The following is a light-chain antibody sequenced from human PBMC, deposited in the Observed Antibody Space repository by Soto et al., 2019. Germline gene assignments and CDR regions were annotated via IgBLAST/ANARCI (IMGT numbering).Light chain of an antibody. V-gene: IGKV3-11*01. CDR2: DAS. Sequence: EIVLTQSPGTLSLSPGERATLSCRASQSVSSNLAWYQPTPGQAPRLLIYDASNRATGIPARFSGSGSETDFTLTISSLEPEDFAVYYCQQRSNWPHSITFGQGTRLEIK. CDR1: QSVSSN. J-gene: IGKJ5*01. CDR3: QQRSNWPHSIT.